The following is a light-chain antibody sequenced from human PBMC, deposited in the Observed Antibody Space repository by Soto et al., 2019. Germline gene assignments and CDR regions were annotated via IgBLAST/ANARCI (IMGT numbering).Light chain of an antibody. CDR1: QDISNA. Sequence: AIQMTKSPSSLSASVGDRVTITCRASQDISNALGWYQQKSGTAPKLLIYGASNLQSGVPSRFSGSGSGTDCTLTISILQPEDFATYYCLPDYNFPRTFGQGTTLEI. J-gene: IGKJ2*01. CDR2: GAS. CDR3: LPDYNFPRT. V-gene: IGKV1-6*01.